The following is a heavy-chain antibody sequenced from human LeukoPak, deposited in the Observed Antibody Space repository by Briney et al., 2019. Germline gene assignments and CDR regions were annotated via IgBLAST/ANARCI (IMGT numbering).Heavy chain of an antibody. V-gene: IGHV3-21*01. J-gene: IGHJ4*02. CDR3: ARGGFGELY. Sequence: GGSLRLSCAASGSTFSSNGMNWVRQAPGKGLEWVSSIISGSSTKYYAAPVKGRFTISRDNAKNSLYLQMNGLGAADTAVYYCARGGFGELYWGQGTLVTVSS. CDR2: IISGSSTK. D-gene: IGHD3-10*01. CDR1: GSTFSSNG.